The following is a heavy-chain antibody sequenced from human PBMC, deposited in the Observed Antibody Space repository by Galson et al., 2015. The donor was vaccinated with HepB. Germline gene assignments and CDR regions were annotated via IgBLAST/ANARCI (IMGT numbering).Heavy chain of an antibody. CDR3: AKGGGFCTGGSCPYFDS. Sequence: SLRLSCAASGFTFSGFAMSWVRQAPGKGLEWVSAISDRGCSTYYADSVKGRFTLSRDNFKKTLYLQMNNLRVDDTAVYYCAKGGGFCTGGSCPYFDSWGQGLLVTVSS. J-gene: IGHJ4*02. D-gene: IGHD2-15*01. V-gene: IGHV3-23*01. CDR1: GFTFSGFA. CDR2: ISDRGCST.